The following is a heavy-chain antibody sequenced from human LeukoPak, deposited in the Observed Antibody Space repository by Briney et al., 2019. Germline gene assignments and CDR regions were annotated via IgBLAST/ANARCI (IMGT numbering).Heavy chain of an antibody. Sequence: SETLSLTCTVSGGSISSNYWSWIRQPPGKGLEWIGCIDYSGSTNYNPSLKSRVTISVDTSKNQFPLKLSSVTAADTAVYYCARHWVGRDYGSGSYYYYYYYMDVWGKGTTVTVSS. D-gene: IGHD3-10*01. CDR2: IDYSGST. CDR1: GGSISSNY. V-gene: IGHV4-59*08. CDR3: ARHWVGRDYGSGSYYYYYYYMDV. J-gene: IGHJ6*03.